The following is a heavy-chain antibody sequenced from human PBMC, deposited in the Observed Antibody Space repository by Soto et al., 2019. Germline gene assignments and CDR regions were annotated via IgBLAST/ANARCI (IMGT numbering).Heavy chain of an antibody. D-gene: IGHD3-22*01. CDR1: GGSISSGDYY. J-gene: IGHJ5*02. Sequence: SETLSLTCTVSGGSISSGDYYWSWIRQPPGKGLEWIGYIYYSGSTYYNPSPKSRVTISVDTSKNQFSLKLSSVTAADTAVYYCARDHLHSSGFNWFDPWGQGTLVTVSS. V-gene: IGHV4-30-4*01. CDR3: ARDHLHSSGFNWFDP. CDR2: IYYSGST.